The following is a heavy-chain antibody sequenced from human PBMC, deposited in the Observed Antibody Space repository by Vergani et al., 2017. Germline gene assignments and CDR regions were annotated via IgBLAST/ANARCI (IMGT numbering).Heavy chain of an antibody. CDR2: MYATGST. CDR1: GGSISSYY. D-gene: IGHD2-8*01. Sequence: QVQLRESGPGLVKPSETLSLTCTVSGGSISSYYWSWIRQPAGKGLEWIGRMYATGSTNYNPSLRSRVTMSVDTSKSLFSLKLSSVTAADTAVYYCARVTYALAAPLYYMDVWGKGTTVTVSS. CDR3: ARVTYALAAPLYYMDV. J-gene: IGHJ6*03. V-gene: IGHV4-4*07.